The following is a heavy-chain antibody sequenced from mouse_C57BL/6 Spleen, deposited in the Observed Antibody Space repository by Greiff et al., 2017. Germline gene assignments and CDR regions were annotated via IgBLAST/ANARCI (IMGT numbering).Heavy chain of an antibody. CDR3: ARGDYDDAMDY. J-gene: IGHJ4*01. Sequence: QVQLQQSGAELARPGASVKMSCKASGYTFTSYTMHWVKQRPGQGLEWIGYINPSSGYTKYNQKFKDKATLTADKSSSTAYMQLRSLTSEDSAVXYCARGDYDDAMDYWGQGTSVTVSS. D-gene: IGHD2-4*01. V-gene: IGHV1-4*01. CDR1: GYTFTSYT. CDR2: INPSSGYT.